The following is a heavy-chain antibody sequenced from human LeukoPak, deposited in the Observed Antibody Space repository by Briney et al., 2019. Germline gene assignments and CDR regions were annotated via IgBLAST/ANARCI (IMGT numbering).Heavy chain of an antibody. V-gene: IGHV1-2*02. Sequence: ASVKVSCKASGYTFTGYYMHWVRQAPGQGLEWMGWINPNSGGTNYAQKFQGRVTMTRDTSISTAYMELSRLRSGDTAVYYCARDRAVAAVDLFDYWGQGTLVTVSS. CDR1: GYTFTGYY. CDR3: ARDRAVAAVDLFDY. J-gene: IGHJ4*02. CDR2: INPNSGGT. D-gene: IGHD6-19*01.